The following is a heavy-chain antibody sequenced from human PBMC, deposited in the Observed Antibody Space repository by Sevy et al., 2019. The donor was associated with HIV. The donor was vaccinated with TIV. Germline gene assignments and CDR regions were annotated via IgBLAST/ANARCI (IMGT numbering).Heavy chain of an antibody. Sequence: ASVKVSCKASGFTFTSSAVQWVRQARGQRLAWIGWIVVGSGNTNYGQKFQERVTITRDMSTRTAYMELSSLRSEGTAVYYCAADPHIAVAGTGPYWYFDLWGRGTLVTVSS. CDR3: AADPHIAVAGTGPYWYFDL. J-gene: IGHJ2*01. CDR1: GFTFTSSA. D-gene: IGHD6-19*01. V-gene: IGHV1-58*01. CDR2: IVVGSGNT.